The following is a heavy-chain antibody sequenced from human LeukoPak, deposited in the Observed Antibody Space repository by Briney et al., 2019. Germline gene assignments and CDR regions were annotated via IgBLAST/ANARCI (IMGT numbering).Heavy chain of an antibody. CDR1: GFTSSSYG. CDR2: ISYDGSNK. D-gene: IGHD5-24*01. CDR3: AKGMATVNYYYGMDV. J-gene: IGHJ6*02. V-gene: IGHV3-30*18. Sequence: PGGSLRLSCAASGFTSSSYGMHWVRQAPGKGLEWVAVISYDGSNKYYADSVKGRFTISRDNSKNTLYLQMNSLRAEDTAVYYCAKGMATVNYYYGMDVWGQGTTVTVSS.